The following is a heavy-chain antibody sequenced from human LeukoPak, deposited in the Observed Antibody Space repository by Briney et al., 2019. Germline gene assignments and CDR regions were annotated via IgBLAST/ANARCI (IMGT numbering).Heavy chain of an antibody. J-gene: IGHJ4*02. CDR1: GGSVSSGAHY. Sequence: SETLSLTCTVSGGSVSSGAHYWSWIRQPPGKGLEWIGNIYDRGSTKYNPSLKSRVTISVDTSKNQFSLRLGSVTAADTAVYYCARGRTFDNWGQGTLVTVSS. V-gene: IGHV4-61*08. CDR2: IYDRGST. CDR3: ARGRTFDN.